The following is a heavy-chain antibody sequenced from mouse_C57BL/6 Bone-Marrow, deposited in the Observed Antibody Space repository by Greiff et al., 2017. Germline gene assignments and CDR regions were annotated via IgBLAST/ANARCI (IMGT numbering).Heavy chain of an antibody. Sequence: QVQLQQPGAELVKPGASVTLSCKASGYTFTSYWLHWVKQRPGRGLEWIGRIDPTSGGTKYNEKFKSKATLTVDKPSRTAYMQLSSLTSEDSAVYYCASTYYPAWFAYWGQGTLVTVSA. J-gene: IGHJ3*01. CDR2: IDPTSGGT. D-gene: IGHD2-10*01. CDR3: ASTYYPAWFAY. V-gene: IGHV1-72*01. CDR1: GYTFTSYW.